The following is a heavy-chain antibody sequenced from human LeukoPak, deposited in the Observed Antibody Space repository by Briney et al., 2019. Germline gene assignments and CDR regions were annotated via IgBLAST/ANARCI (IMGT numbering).Heavy chain of an antibody. V-gene: IGHV1-46*01. J-gene: IGHJ6*02. Sequence: ASVKVSCKASGYTFTSYYMHWVRQAPGQGLEWMGIINPSGGSTSYAQKFQGRVTMTTDTSTSTAYMELRSLRSDDTAVYYCARDSNYANYGMDVWGQGTTVTVSS. D-gene: IGHD4-11*01. CDR2: INPSGGST. CDR1: GYTFTSYY. CDR3: ARDSNYANYGMDV.